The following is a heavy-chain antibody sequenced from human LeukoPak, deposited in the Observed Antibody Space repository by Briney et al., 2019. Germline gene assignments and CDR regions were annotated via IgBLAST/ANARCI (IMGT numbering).Heavy chain of an antibody. CDR3: ARSNNGGWGYCDY. J-gene: IGHJ4*02. CDR1: GFSFSNYG. CDR2: IWYDGSNK. D-gene: IGHD3-16*01. V-gene: IGHV3-33*01. Sequence: GGSRRLSCAAAGFSFSNYGMHWVRQAPGKGLEWVAVIWYDGSNKYYADSVKGRFTISRDNSKNTLYVQMSSLRAEDTAVYYCARSNNGGWGYCDYWGQGSLVTVSS.